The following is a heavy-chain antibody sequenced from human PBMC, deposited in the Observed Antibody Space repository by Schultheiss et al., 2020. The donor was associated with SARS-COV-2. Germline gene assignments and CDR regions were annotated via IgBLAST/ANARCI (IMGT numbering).Heavy chain of an antibody. CDR1: GFTFSSYA. Sequence: GGSLRLSCAASGFTFSSYAMHWVRQAPGKGLEWVAVISYDGSNKYYADSVKGRFTISRDNSKNTLYLQMNSLRAEDTAVYYCARDRGLGIWGQGTMVTVSS. J-gene: IGHJ3*02. V-gene: IGHV3-30*07. CDR2: ISYDGSNK. CDR3: ARDRGLGI.